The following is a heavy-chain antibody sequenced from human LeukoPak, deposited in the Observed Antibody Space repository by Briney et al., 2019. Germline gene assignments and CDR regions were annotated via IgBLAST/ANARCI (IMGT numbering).Heavy chain of an antibody. CDR3: AREGVGLGYCSSTSCPNAFDI. Sequence: ASVKVSCKASGYTFTSYYMHWVRQAPGQGLEWMGIINPSGGSTSYAQKFQGRVTMTRDTSTSTVYMELSRLRSDDTAVYYCAREGVGLGYCSSTSCPNAFDIWGQGTMVTVSS. V-gene: IGHV1-46*01. CDR1: GYTFTSYY. J-gene: IGHJ3*02. D-gene: IGHD2-2*01. CDR2: INPSGGST.